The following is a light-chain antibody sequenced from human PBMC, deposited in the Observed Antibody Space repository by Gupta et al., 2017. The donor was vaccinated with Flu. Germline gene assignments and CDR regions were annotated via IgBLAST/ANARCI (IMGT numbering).Light chain of an antibody. CDR1: QEISNY. CDR2: DAS. CDR3: QHKDNLSLT. J-gene: IGKJ4*01. V-gene: IGKV1-33*01. Sequence: IQMTQYPSSLSASVGDRITITCQTSQEISNYLNWYQQKPGKAPKLLIYDASKLETGVPSRFSGSGSGTDFTFTISRLQPEDVATYYCQHKDNLSLTFGRGTKVEIK.